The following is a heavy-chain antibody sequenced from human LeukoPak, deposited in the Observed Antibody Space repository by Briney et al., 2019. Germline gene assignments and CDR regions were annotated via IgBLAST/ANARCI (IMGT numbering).Heavy chain of an antibody. Sequence: ASVKVSCKASGYTFTSYDINWVRQATGQGLEWMGWMNPNSGNTGYAQNFQGRVTMTTDTSISTAYMELSGLRSEDTAIYYCAGGWEPYDYFFDPWGQGTLVIVSS. CDR2: MNPNSGNT. D-gene: IGHD5-12*01. J-gene: IGHJ5*02. CDR1: GYTFTSYD. V-gene: IGHV1-8*02. CDR3: AGGWEPYDYFFDP.